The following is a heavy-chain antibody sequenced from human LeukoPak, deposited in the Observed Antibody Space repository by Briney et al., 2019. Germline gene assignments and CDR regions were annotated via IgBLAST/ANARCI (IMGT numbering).Heavy chain of an antibody. J-gene: IGHJ4*02. Sequence: ASVKVSCKASGGTFSSYAISWVRQAPGQGLEWMGGIIPIFGTANYAQKFQGRVTNTADESTSTAYMELSSLRSEDTAVYYCARAGEMATIFDYWGQGTLVTVSS. V-gene: IGHV1-69*13. CDR2: IIPIFGTA. D-gene: IGHD5-24*01. CDR3: ARAGEMATIFDY. CDR1: GGTFSSYA.